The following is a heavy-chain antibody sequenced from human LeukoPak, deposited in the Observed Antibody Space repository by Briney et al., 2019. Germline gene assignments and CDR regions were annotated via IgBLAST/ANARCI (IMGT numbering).Heavy chain of an antibody. Sequence: GGSLRLSCAASGFTVSSKYMSWVRQAPGKGLEWVSVIYSGGSTYHADSVKGRFTISRDNSKNTLYLQMNSLRAEDTAVYYCAREANDILTGYSHYYNGMDVWGQGTTVTVSS. CDR3: AREANDILTGYSHYYNGMDV. D-gene: IGHD3-9*01. J-gene: IGHJ6*02. V-gene: IGHV3-66*01. CDR1: GFTVSSKY. CDR2: IYSGGST.